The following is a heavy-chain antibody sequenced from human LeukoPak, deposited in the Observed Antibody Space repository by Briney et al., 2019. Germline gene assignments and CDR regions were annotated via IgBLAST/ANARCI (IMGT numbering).Heavy chain of an antibody. CDR3: ATKMPKDPHYFDY. J-gene: IGHJ4*02. CDR1: SGAISTSHW. Sequence: SGTLSLTCTVSSGAISTSHWLSWGRQPPGKVVEGIGEIYGSGNTNYNPSLKSRFTISVDKTRIHLSLKLHSVTAADTDVYYCATKMPKDPHYFDYRGQGMLVTVSS. CDR2: IYGSGNT. D-gene: IGHD2-2*01. V-gene: IGHV4-4*02.